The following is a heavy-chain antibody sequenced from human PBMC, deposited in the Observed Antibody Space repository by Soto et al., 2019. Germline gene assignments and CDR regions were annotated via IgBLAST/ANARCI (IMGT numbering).Heavy chain of an antibody. CDR1: GYPFSSYY. CDR2: INPSGGST. V-gene: IGHV1-46*01. D-gene: IGHD6-13*01. J-gene: IGHJ5*02. Sequence: GXPVKVSCNASGYPFSSYYMHWVRQAPGQGLEWMGIINPSGGSTIYAQKFQGRVTMTRDTSTSTVYMELSSLRSEDTAVYYCARKAGRSNWFDPWGQRTLVTVSS. CDR3: ARKAGRSNWFDP.